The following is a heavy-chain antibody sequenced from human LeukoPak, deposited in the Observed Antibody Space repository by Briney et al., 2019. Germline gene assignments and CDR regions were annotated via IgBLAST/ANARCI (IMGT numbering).Heavy chain of an antibody. CDR3: ARDKSYFGSGNYHYFDS. Sequence: PGGSLRLSCVASGFAFSQFPVHWVRQAPGKRLEWVAFISHDGGNKKYGDSVKGRFTISRDNSKNTVYLQMNSLRPEDMALYYCARDKSYFGSGNYHYFDSWGQGALVIVSS. CDR2: ISHDGGNK. D-gene: IGHD3-10*01. V-gene: IGHV3-30*03. J-gene: IGHJ4*02. CDR1: GFAFSQFP.